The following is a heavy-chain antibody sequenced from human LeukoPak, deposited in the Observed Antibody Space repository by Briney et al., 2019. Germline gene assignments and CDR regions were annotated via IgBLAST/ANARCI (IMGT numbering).Heavy chain of an antibody. D-gene: IGHD6-19*01. Sequence: SETLSLTCTVSGYSISSGYYWGWIRQPPGKGLEWIGSIYHSGSTYYNPSLKSRVTISVDTSKNQFSLKLSSVTAADTAVYYCASESGYSSGWYYPGGDYWGQGTLVTVSS. CDR2: IYHSGST. J-gene: IGHJ4*02. CDR1: GYSISSGYY. CDR3: ASESGYSSGWYYPGGDY. V-gene: IGHV4-38-2*02.